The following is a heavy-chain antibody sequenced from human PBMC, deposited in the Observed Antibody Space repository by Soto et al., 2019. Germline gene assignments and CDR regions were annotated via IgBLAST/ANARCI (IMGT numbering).Heavy chain of an antibody. J-gene: IGHJ4*02. CDR2: ISYDGTNK. Sequence: SLRLSCAASGFSFSISPMHWVRQAPGKGPEWVALISYDGTNKFYADSVKGRFTISRDNSKSTLYLRVDSLRPEDAAVYYCARDPKTSGGQHWAFNYFDSWGQGTLVTVSS. CDR1: GFSFSISP. V-gene: IGHV3-30-3*01. D-gene: IGHD7-27*01. CDR3: ARDPKTSGGQHWAFNYFDS.